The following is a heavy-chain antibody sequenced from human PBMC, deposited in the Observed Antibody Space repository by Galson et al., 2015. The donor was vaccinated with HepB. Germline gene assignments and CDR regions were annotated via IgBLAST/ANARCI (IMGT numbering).Heavy chain of an antibody. CDR2: IKQDGSEK. D-gene: IGHD6-13*01. V-gene: IGHV3-7*03. J-gene: IGHJ3*02. CDR1: GFTFSSDW. CDR3: AREITAAGAFDI. Sequence: SLRLSCAASGFTFSSDWMSWVRQAPGKGLEWVANIKQDGSEKYYVDSVKGRFTISRDNAKNSLYLQMNSLRAEDTAVYYCAREITAAGAFDIWGQGTMVTVSS.